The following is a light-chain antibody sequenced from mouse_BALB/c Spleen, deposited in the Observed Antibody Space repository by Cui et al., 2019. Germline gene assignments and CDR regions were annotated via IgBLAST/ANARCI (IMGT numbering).Light chain of an antibody. V-gene: IGKV4-68*01. J-gene: IGKJ5*01. Sequence: QIVLTQSPALMSASPGEKVTMTCSASSSVSYMYWYQQKPRSSPKPWIYLTSNLASGVPARFSGSGSGTSYSLTISSMEAEEAATYYCQQWSSNPLTFGAGTKAGAE. CDR1: SSVSY. CDR2: LTS. CDR3: QQWSSNPLT.